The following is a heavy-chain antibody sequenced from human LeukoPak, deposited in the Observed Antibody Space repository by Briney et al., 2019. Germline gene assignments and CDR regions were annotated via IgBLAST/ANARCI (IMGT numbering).Heavy chain of an antibody. CDR1: GGSISTYY. CDR3: ARAGGGGREILWPIDY. CDR2: IYYSGST. J-gene: IGHJ4*02. D-gene: IGHD2-15*01. Sequence: SETLSLTCTVSGGSISTYYWSWIRQPPGKGLEWIGYIYYSGSTDSNPSLKSRVTISVDTSKSQFSLKLSSVTTADTAVYYCARAGGGGREILWPIDYWGQGTLVTVSS. V-gene: IGHV4-59*01.